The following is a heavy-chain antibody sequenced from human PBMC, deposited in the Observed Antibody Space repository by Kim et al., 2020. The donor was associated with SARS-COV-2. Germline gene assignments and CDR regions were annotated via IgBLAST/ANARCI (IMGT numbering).Heavy chain of an antibody. Sequence: GGSLRLSCAASGFTFSHYAMTWVRQAPGKGLEWVSTISGTSGNTFDADSVKGRFTISRDNSKNTLYLQMNSLRAEDTAIYYCAKDRYDSIGYYGIGVPDWGQGTLGTVSS. CDR1: GFTFSHYA. D-gene: IGHD3-22*01. CDR2: ISGTSGNT. J-gene: IGHJ4*02. V-gene: IGHV3-23*01. CDR3: AKDRYDSIGYYGIGVPD.